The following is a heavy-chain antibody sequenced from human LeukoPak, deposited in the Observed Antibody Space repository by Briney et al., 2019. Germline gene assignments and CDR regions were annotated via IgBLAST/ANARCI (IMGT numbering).Heavy chain of an antibody. Sequence: ASVNVSCKASGGNFSSYAISWVRQAPGQGLEWMGRIIPILGIANYAQKFQGRVTITADKSTSTAYMELSSLRSEDTAVYYCARDLDTVAGTGVYFQHWGQGTLVTVSS. CDR3: ARDLDTVAGTGVYFQH. CDR1: GGNFSSYA. V-gene: IGHV1-69*04. D-gene: IGHD6-19*01. J-gene: IGHJ1*01. CDR2: IIPILGIA.